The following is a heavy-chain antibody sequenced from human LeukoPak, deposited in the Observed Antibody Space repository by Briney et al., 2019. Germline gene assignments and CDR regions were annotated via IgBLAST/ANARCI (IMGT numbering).Heavy chain of an antibody. J-gene: IGHJ4*02. CDR1: GFTFSSYA. V-gene: IGHV3-30-3*01. CDR3: ARDGSGGVVAASPGAIDY. Sequence: GGSLRLSCAASGFTFSSYAMHWVRQAPGKGLERVAVISYDGSNKYYADSVKGRFTISRDNSKNTLYLQMNSLRAEDTAVYYCARDGSGGVVAASPGAIDYWGQGTLVTVSS. CDR2: ISYDGSNK. D-gene: IGHD2-15*01.